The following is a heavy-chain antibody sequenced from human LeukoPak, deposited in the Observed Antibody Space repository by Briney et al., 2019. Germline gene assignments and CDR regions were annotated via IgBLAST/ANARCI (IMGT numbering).Heavy chain of an antibody. CDR1: GYTFTGYY. Sequence: GASVKVSCKASGYTFTGYYMHWVRQAPGQGLEWMGWINPNSGGTSYAQKFQGRLTMTRDTSTNTVYMELTSLRSEDTAVYYCAREAMDNLRFDYWGQGTLVTVSS. V-gene: IGHV1-2*02. CDR3: AREAMDNLRFDY. D-gene: IGHD1-14*01. J-gene: IGHJ4*02. CDR2: INPNSGGT.